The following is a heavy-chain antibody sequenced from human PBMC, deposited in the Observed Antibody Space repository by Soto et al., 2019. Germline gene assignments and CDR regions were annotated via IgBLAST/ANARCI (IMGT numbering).Heavy chain of an antibody. CDR2: VHSSGNT. CDR1: GDSVSSRTSY. CDR3: ARETYSTSGDQNILFAY. J-gene: IGHJ4*02. D-gene: IGHD3-10*01. V-gene: IGHV4-61*01. Sequence: SETLSLTCTVSGDSVSSRTSYWNWIRQPPGKGLDWIGYVHSSGNTNYNPSLKSRVTISIDTSKNQFSLNLRSVTAADTALYYCARETYSTSGDQNILFAYWGQGSRVTVSS.